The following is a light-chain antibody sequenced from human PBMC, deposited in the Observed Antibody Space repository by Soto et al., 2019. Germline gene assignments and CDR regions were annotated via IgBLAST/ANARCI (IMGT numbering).Light chain of an antibody. CDR3: QHYENWHT. J-gene: IGKJ3*01. V-gene: IGKV3-15*01. CDR1: QSVSSN. Sequence: EIVMTQSPATLSVSPGERATLSCRASQSVSSNLAWYQQKPGQAPRLLIYGASTRATGIPARFSGSGSGTEFTLTISSLQSEDFAVYYCQHYENWHTFGPGTKVEIK. CDR2: GAS.